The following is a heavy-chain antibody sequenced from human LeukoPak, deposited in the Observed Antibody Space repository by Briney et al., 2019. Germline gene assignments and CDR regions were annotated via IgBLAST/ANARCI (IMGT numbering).Heavy chain of an antibody. V-gene: IGHV3-7*01. CDR1: GFTFSSYW. J-gene: IGHJ6*03. CDR3: ARDQSITGTLEARDYYYYYMDV. CDR2: IKQDGSEE. Sequence: GGSLRLSCAASGFTFSSYWMSWVRQAPGKGLEWVANIKQDGSEEYYVDSVKGRFTISRDNAKNSLYLQMNSLRAEDTAVYYCARDQSITGTLEARDYYYYYMDVWGKGTTVTVSS. D-gene: IGHD1-7*01.